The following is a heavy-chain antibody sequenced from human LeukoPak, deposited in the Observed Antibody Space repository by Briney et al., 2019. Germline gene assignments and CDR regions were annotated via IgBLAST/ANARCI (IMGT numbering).Heavy chain of an antibody. CDR3: ARVLTPGYSYGYDY. CDR1: GGSFSGYY. J-gene: IGHJ4*02. Sequence: PSETLSLTCAVYGGSFSGYYWSWIRQPPGKGLEWIGEINHSGSTNYNPSLKSRVTISVDTSKNQFSLKLSSVTAADTAVYYCARVLTPGYSYGYDYWGQGTLVTVS. CDR2: INHSGST. D-gene: IGHD5-18*01. V-gene: IGHV4-34*01.